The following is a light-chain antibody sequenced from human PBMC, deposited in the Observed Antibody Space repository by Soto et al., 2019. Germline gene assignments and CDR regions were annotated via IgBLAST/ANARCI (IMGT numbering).Light chain of an antibody. CDR3: TSYTTSSTYV. CDR1: SRDFGAYNY. J-gene: IGLJ1*01. V-gene: IGLV2-14*01. Sequence: QSALTQPASVSGSPGQSISISCTGTSRDFGAYNYVSWYQQHPGKAPKLVIYDVSNRPSGVSDRFSGSKSGNTASLTISGLQAEDEADYYSTSYTTSSTYVFGSGTKLTVL. CDR2: DVS.